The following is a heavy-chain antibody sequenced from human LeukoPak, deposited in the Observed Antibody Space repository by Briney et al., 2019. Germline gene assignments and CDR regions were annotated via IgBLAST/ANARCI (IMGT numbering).Heavy chain of an antibody. CDR2: ISAYNGQT. J-gene: IGHJ4*02. D-gene: IGHD1-7*01. V-gene: IGHV1-18*01. CDR1: GYTFTTSG. Sequence: GSSVQVSCKASGYTFTTSGISWVRQAPGHGLEWMGWISAYNGQTNYAQKVQGRVNMTTDTSTKTVYMELRSLGSDDTAVYYCAGVAGFYWNSDSFDYWGQGTQVTVSS. CDR3: AGVAGFYWNSDSFDY.